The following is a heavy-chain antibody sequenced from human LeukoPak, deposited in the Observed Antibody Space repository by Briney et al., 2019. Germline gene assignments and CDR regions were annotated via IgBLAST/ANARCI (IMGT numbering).Heavy chain of an antibody. CDR2: INADASQK. V-gene: IGHV3-7*01. D-gene: IGHD5-24*01. CDR1: GFTFSGNW. Sequence: GGSLRLSCEASGFTFSGNWMSWVRQAPGKGLEWVASINADASQKFYVDSVKGRFTISRDNTKNSLDLQMNSLGAEDTAMYYCAKLLGTATKYDSWGQGTRVTVSS. J-gene: IGHJ4*02. CDR3: AKLLGTATKYDS.